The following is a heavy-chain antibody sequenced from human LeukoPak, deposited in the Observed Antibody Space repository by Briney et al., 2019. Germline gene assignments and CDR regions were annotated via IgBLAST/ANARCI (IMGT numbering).Heavy chain of an antibody. V-gene: IGHV1-69*04. J-gene: IGHJ4*02. CDR1: GGTFSSYA. CDR2: IIPILGIA. CDR3: ARAGGLGDGYNYDY. Sequence: SVKVSCKASGGTFSSYAISWVRQAPGQGLEWMGRIIPILGIASYAQKFQGRVTITADKSTSTAYMELSSLRSEDTAVYYCARAGGLGDGYNYDYWGQGTLVTVSS. D-gene: IGHD5-24*01.